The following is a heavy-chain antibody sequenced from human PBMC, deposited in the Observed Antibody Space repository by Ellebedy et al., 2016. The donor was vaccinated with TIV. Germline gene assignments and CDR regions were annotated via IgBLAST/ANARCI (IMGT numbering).Heavy chain of an antibody. CDR1: GFTSNNYW. D-gene: IGHD6-19*01. J-gene: IGHJ4*02. V-gene: IGHV3-7*03. CDR2: IKQDGSEK. CDR3: ARDRVGWLDY. Sequence: GESLKISCTASGFTSNNYWMSWVRQAPGKGLEWLANIKQDGSEKRYVDSVKGRFSISRDDTKNSLFLEMNSLRAEDTAVYYCARDRVGWLDYWGQGTLVTVSS.